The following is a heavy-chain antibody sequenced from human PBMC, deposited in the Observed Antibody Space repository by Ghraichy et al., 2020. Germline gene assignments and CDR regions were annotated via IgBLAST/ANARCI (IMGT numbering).Heavy chain of an antibody. CDR1: GFIFSNYW. Sequence: GGSLRLSCTASGFIFSNYWMMWVRQAPGKGLEWVANMNQDGSEKYYVNSVKGRFTISRDNAKNSLYLQMNNLRAEDTAVYYCARDRHIVVDGRRGDYWGQGTLVTVSS. CDR2: MNQDGSEK. D-gene: IGHD5-12*01. CDR3: ARDRHIVVDGRRGDY. J-gene: IGHJ4*02. V-gene: IGHV3-7*01.